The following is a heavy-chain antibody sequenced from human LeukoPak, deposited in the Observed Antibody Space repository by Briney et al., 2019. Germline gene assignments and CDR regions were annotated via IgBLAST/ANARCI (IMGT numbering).Heavy chain of an antibody. J-gene: IGHJ4*02. D-gene: IGHD2-15*01. CDR1: GFTFSSYA. CDR3: ARGYCSGGSCYLSHFDY. V-gene: IGHV3-23*01. CDR2: ISASGGTT. Sequence: PGGPLRLSCTASGFTFSSYAMTWVRQAPGKGLEWVSAISASGGTTYYADSVKARFTISRDNSKNTLYLQMNSLRVEDTAVYYCARGYCSGGSCYLSHFDYWGQGTLVTVSS.